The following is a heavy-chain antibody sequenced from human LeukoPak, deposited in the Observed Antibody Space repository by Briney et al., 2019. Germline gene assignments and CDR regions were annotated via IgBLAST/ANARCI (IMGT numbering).Heavy chain of an antibody. CDR2: IYISGRT. Sequence: PSETLSLTCPVSGASLSSYYWSWVRHLPGEGLGWVGYIYISGRTNYNPSLKRRVPISVDTSKNQFSLKLSSVTAADTAVYYCARQRGYYFDYWGQGTLVTVSS. J-gene: IGHJ4*02. V-gene: IGHV4-4*09. CDR3: ARQRGYYFDY. CDR1: GASLSSYY. D-gene: IGHD1-1*01.